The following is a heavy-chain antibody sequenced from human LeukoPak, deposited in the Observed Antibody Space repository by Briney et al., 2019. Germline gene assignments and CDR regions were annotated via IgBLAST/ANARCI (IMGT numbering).Heavy chain of an antibody. CDR2: VSVDGRHE. CDR1: GFTFSRYA. Sequence: GGSLRLSCAASGFTFSRYAMHWVRQAPGKGLEWVAFVSVDGRHEDYGGSVEGRFSISRDNSKKTLYLQMNSLRAEDTAVYYCAKDPGRAFDYWGQGTLVTVSS. V-gene: IGHV3-30*18. CDR3: AKDPGRAFDY. J-gene: IGHJ4*02. D-gene: IGHD1-14*01.